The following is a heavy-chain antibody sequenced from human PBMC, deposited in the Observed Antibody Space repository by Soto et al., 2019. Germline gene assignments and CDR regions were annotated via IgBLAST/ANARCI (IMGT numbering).Heavy chain of an antibody. CDR3: ARRAYSSSCDY. CDR1: GGSFGGYY. V-gene: IGHV4-34*01. D-gene: IGHD6-13*01. Sequence: SETLSLTCAVYGGSFGGYYWSWIRQPPGKGLEWIGEINHSGSTNYNPSLKSRVTISVDTSKNQFSLKLSSVTAADTAVYYCARRAYSSSCDYWGQGTLVTVSS. CDR2: INHSGST. J-gene: IGHJ4*02.